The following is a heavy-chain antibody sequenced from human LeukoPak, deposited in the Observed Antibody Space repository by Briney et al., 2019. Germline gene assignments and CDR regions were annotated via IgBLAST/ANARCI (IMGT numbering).Heavy chain of an antibody. J-gene: IGHJ3*02. CDR2: IVVGNGNT. CDR1: GFTFTSSA. CDR3: AADRDTTDAFDI. Sequence: EASVEVSCKASGFTFTSSAVQWVRQAREQRLEWIGWIVVGNGNTNYAQKFQERVTITRDMSTSTAYMELSSLRSEDTAMYYCAADRDTTDAFDIWGQGTMVTVSS. V-gene: IGHV1-58*01. D-gene: IGHD1-1*01.